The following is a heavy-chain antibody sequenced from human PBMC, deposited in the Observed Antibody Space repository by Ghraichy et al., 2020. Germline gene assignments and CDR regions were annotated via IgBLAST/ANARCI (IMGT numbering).Heavy chain of an antibody. Sequence: GGSLRLSCAASGFTFSSYAMSWVRQAPGKGLEWVSGFSGSGGSTYYAVSVKGRFTISRDNSKNTLFLQMNSLRAEDTAVYYCAKGRFLWFGSPLDYWGQGTLVTVSS. D-gene: IGHD3-10*01. CDR1: GFTFSSYA. V-gene: IGHV3-23*01. CDR3: AKGRFLWFGSPLDY. CDR2: FSGSGGST. J-gene: IGHJ4*02.